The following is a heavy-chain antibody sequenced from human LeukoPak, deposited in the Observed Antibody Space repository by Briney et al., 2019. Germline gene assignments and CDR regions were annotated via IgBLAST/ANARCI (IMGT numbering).Heavy chain of an antibody. V-gene: IGHV4-34*01. CDR2: ISHSGST. J-gene: IGHJ4*02. D-gene: IGHD3-10*01. CDR3: ARLHFKFGELSYFDY. Sequence: SETLSLTCAVYGGSFREYYWSWIRQPPGKGLEWIGEISHSGSTNYNPSLKSRVTISVDSSRNQFSLKLSSVTAADTAVYYCARLHFKFGELSYFDYWGQGTVVTVSS. CDR1: GGSFREYY.